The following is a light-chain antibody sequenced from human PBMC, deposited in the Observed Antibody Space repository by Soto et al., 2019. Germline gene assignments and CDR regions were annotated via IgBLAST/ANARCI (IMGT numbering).Light chain of an antibody. J-gene: IGLJ1*01. V-gene: IGLV2-14*01. CDR3: SSYTSSSTYV. CDR1: SSDVGGYNY. Sequence: QSVLTQPASVSGSPGQSITISCTGTSSDVGGYNYVSWYQQHPGKAPKLMIYDVSNRPSGVSNRFSGSKSGNTASLTISGLQAEDEADYYCSSYTSSSTYVFGTGTQVNVL. CDR2: DVS.